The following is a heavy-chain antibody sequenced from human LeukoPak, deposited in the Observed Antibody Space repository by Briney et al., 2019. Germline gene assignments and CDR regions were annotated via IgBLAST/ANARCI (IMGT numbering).Heavy chain of an antibody. CDR2: IYYSGNT. D-gene: IGHD4-17*01. CDR3: ARGDYGDYSFYWYFDL. Sequence: PSETLSLTCTVSGGSISSSSYYWAWIRQPPGKGLEWIGSIYYSGNTYYKSSLKSRVTIAVDTSKNQFSLKLSSVTAADTAVYYCARGDYGDYSFYWYFDLWGRGTLVTVSS. J-gene: IGHJ2*01. CDR1: GGSISSSSYY. V-gene: IGHV4-39*07.